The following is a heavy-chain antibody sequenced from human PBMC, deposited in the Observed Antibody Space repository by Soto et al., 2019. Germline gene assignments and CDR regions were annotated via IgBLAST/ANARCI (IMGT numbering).Heavy chain of an antibody. CDR2: IIPIFGTA. J-gene: IGHJ6*02. D-gene: IGHD5-18*01. CDR1: GGTFSSYA. CDR3: ASGYSYGWSPLDV. V-gene: IGHV1-69*13. Sequence: SVKVSCKASGGTFSSYAISWVRQAPGQGLEWMGGIIPIFGTANYAQKFQGRVTITADESTGTAYMELSSLRSEDTAVYYCASGYSYGWSPLDVWGQGTTVTVSS.